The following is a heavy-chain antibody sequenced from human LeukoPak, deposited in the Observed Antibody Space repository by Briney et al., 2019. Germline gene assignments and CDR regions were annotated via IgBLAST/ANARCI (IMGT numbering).Heavy chain of an antibody. CDR1: GGSISSYY. D-gene: IGHD4-11*01. J-gene: IGHJ4*02. CDR3: AKDRGLATVTTSGY. Sequence: ETLSLTCTVSGGSISSYYWSWIRQPPGKGLEWVSAISGSGGSTYYADSVKGRFTISRDNSKNTLYLQMNSLRAEDTAVYYCAKDRGLATVTTSGYWGQGTLVTVSS. V-gene: IGHV3-23*01. CDR2: ISGSGGST.